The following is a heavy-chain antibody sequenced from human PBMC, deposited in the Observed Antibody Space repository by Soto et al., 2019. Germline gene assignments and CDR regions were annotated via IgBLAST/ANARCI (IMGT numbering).Heavy chain of an antibody. V-gene: IGHV3-66*01. J-gene: IGHJ5*02. CDR1: GFTVSSNY. CDR3: ARMGDSSGYSSWFDP. Sequence: EVQLVESGGGLVQPGGSLRLSCAASGFTVSSNYMSWVRQAPGKGLEWVSVIYSGGSTYYADSVKGRFTISRDNSKNTLYLPMNSLRAEDTAVYYCARMGDSSGYSSWFDPWGQGTLVTVSS. CDR2: IYSGGST. D-gene: IGHD3-22*01.